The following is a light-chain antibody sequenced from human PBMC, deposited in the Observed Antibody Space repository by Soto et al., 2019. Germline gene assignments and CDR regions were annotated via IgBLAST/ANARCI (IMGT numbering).Light chain of an antibody. J-gene: IGKJ1*01. Sequence: EIVLTQSPGTLSLSPGERATLSCRASQSVSSAYFAWYQQKPGQAPRLLIYGTSSRATGIPDRFSGSGSGTDFTLTISRLEPEDFAVYYCQQYNNWWTFGQGTKVEIK. V-gene: IGKV3-20*01. CDR2: GTS. CDR3: QQYNNWWT. CDR1: QSVSSAY.